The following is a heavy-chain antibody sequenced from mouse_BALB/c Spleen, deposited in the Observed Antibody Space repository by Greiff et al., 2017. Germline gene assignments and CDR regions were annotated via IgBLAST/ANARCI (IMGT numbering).Heavy chain of an antibody. J-gene: IGHJ2*01. V-gene: IGHV1-15*01. CDR1: GYTFTDYE. Sequence: LVESGAELVRPGASVTLSCKASGYTFTDYEMHWVKQTPVHGLEWIGAIDPETGGTAYNQKFKGKATLTADKSSSTAYMELRSLTSEDSAVYYCTRRNYDGYPYFDYWGQGTTLTVSS. D-gene: IGHD2-3*01. CDR3: TRRNYDGYPYFDY. CDR2: IDPETGGT.